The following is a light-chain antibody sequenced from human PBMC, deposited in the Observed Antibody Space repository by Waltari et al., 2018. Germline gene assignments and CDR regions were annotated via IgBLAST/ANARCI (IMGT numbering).Light chain of an antibody. CDR3: QQSNSGPWT. Sequence: DIQMTQSPSSLSASVGDRVTISCRASQNINTYLHWYQQKPGKAPKLLINGASRLQSGVPSRFSGSGSGTDFTLTISSRQVEDFATYYCQQSNSGPWTFGQGTKVDVK. CDR1: QNINTY. V-gene: IGKV1-39*01. CDR2: GAS. J-gene: IGKJ1*01.